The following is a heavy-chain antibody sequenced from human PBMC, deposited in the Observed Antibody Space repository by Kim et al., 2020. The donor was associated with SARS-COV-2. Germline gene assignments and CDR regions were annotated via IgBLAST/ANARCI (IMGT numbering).Heavy chain of an antibody. Sequence: GGSLRLSCAASGFTVSSNYMSWVRQAPGKGLEWVSVIYSGGSTYYADSVKGRFTISRDNSKNTLYLQMNSLRAEDTAVYYCARDSHRLRRGASGYYPYYYYGMDVWGQGTTVTVSS. CDR3: ARDSHRLRRGASGYYPYYYYGMDV. CDR2: IYSGGST. V-gene: IGHV3-66*01. D-gene: IGHD3-3*01. J-gene: IGHJ6*02. CDR1: GFTVSSNY.